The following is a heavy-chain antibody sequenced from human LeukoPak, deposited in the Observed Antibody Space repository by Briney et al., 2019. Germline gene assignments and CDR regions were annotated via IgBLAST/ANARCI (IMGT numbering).Heavy chain of an antibody. CDR1: GFTFSSYA. D-gene: IGHD6-19*01. V-gene: IGHV3-30-3*01. CDR3: ATRVIQVAGSNFDY. CDR2: ISYDGSNK. J-gene: IGHJ4*02. Sequence: GGSLRLSCAASGFTFSSYAMHWVRQAPGKGLEWVAVISYDGSNKYYADSVKGRFTISRDNSKNTLYLQMNSLIAEGTAVYYCATRVIQVAGSNFDYWGQGTLVTVSS.